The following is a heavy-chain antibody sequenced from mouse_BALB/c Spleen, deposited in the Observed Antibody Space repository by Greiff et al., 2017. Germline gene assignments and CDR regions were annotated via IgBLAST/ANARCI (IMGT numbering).Heavy chain of an antibody. Sequence: VQLKESGAELVRPGALVKLSCKASGFNIKDYYMHWVKQRPEQGLEWIGWIDPENGNTIYDPKFQGKASITADTSSNTAYLQLSSLTSEDTAVYYCARSYYYGSSPAWFAYWGQGTLVTVSA. CDR2: IDPENGNT. CDR1: GFNIKDYY. D-gene: IGHD1-1*01. CDR3: ARSYYYGSSPAWFAY. J-gene: IGHJ3*01. V-gene: IGHV14-1*02.